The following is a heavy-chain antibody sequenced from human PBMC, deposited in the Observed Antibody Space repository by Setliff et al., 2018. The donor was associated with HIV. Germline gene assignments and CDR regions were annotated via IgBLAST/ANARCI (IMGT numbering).Heavy chain of an antibody. Sequence: ASVKVSCKAPGYTFTGYFIHWVRQAPGQGLEWMGWISPHKGDTNIPQRFKGRVTMTRDTSINTAYMELSRLRSDDTAVYYCARQLSNSLDYWGQGTLVTVSS. J-gene: IGHJ4*02. CDR1: GYTFTGYF. D-gene: IGHD7-27*01. CDR2: ISPHKGDT. CDR3: ARQLSNSLDY. V-gene: IGHV1-2*02.